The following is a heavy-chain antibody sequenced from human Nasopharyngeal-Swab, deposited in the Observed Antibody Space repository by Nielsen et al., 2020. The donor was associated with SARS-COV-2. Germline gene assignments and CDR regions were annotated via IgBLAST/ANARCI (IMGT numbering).Heavy chain of an antibody. CDR1: GFTFDDYG. J-gene: IGHJ5*02. CDR2: INWNGGST. V-gene: IGHV3-20*01. CDR3: ARSGSGYARGWFDP. Sequence: GESLKISCAASGFTFDDYGMSWVRQAPGKGLEWVSGINWNGGSTGYADSVKGRFTISRDNAKNSLYLQMNSLRAEDTGLYHCARSGSGYARGWFDPWGQGTLVTVSS. D-gene: IGHD5-12*01.